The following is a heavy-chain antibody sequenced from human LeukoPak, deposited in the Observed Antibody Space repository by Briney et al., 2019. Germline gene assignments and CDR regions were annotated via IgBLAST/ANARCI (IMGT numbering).Heavy chain of an antibody. CDR1: GGSISSGNW. D-gene: IGHD6-13*01. CDR3: ARGLVAAGTDH. V-gene: IGHV4-4*02. Sequence: SGTLSLTCAVSGGSISSGNWWSWVRQPPGKGLEWIGQIYHSGSTSYNPSLKSRVTISVEKSKNQFSLNLTSVTAADTAVYYCARGLVAAGTDHWGQGTLVTVSS. J-gene: IGHJ4*02. CDR2: IYHSGST.